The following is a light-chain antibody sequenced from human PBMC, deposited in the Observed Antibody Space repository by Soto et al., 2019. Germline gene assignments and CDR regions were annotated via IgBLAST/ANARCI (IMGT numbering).Light chain of an antibody. CDR1: SSDVGAYYS. CDR3: SSYTSGSSHYV. V-gene: IGLV2-14*01. Sequence: QSALTQPASVSGSPGQSITISCTRTSSDVGAYYSVSWYQHHPGKAPKLIIYGVPNRPSGVSNRFSGSKSGNTASLTISGLQAEDEADYHCSSYTSGSSHYVFGTGTKVTVL. J-gene: IGLJ1*01. CDR2: GVP.